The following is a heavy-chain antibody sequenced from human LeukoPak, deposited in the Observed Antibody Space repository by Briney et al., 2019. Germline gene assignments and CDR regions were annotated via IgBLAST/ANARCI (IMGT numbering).Heavy chain of an antibody. D-gene: IGHD3-16*01. CDR3: ARADPLRYYGMDV. CDR1: GGSISSYY. V-gene: IGHV4-59*01. Sequence: SETLSLTCTVSGGSISSYYWSWIRQPPGKGLEWIGYIYYSGSTNYNPSLKSRVTISVDTSKNQFSLKLSSVTAADTAVYYCARADPLRYYGMDVWGQGALVTVSS. CDR2: IYYSGST. J-gene: IGHJ6*02.